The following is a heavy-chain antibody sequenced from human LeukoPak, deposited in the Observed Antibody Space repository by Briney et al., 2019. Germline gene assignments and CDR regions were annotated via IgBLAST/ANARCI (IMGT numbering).Heavy chain of an antibody. D-gene: IGHD5-18*01. CDR3: ASSGYTYEPYYYYMDV. J-gene: IGHJ6*03. CDR1: GGSISTYY. Sequence: SETLSLTCTVSGGSISTYYWSWIRQPPGKGLEWIGYIYYSGNTNYNPSLKSRVTISVDTSKNQFSLKLSSVTAADTAVYYCASSGYTYEPYYYYMDVWGKGTTVTISS. CDR2: IYYSGNT. V-gene: IGHV4-59*01.